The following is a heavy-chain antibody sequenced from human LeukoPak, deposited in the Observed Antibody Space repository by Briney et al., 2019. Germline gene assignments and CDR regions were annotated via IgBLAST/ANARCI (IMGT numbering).Heavy chain of an antibody. J-gene: IGHJ5*02. Sequence: PGRSLRLSCAASGFTFSSYAKHWVRQAPGKGLEWVAVISYDGSNKYYADSVKGRFTISRDNSKNTLYLQMNSLRAEDTAVYYCARAGARDYDFWSGYSNWFDPWGQGTLVTVSS. CDR3: ARAGARDYDFWSGYSNWFDP. D-gene: IGHD3-3*01. V-gene: IGHV3-30-3*01. CDR2: ISYDGSNK. CDR1: GFTFSSYA.